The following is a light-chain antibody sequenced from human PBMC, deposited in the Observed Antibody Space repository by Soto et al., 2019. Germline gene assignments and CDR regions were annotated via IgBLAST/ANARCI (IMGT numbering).Light chain of an antibody. CDR1: SSNIGNNY. CDR3: GTWDSSLSAVV. CDR2: DNN. V-gene: IGLV1-51*01. J-gene: IGLJ2*01. Sequence: QSALTQPPSVSAAPGQKVTISCSGSSSNIGNNYVSWYQQLPGTAPKLLIYDNNKRPSGIPDRFSGSKSDTSATLGITGLQTGDEADYYCGTWDSSLSAVVFGGGTQLTVL.